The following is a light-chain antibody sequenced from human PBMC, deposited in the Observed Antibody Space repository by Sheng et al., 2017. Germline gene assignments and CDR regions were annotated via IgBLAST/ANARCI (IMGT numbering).Light chain of an antibody. V-gene: IGLV2-14*01. J-gene: IGLJ1*01. Sequence: QSALTQPASVSGSPGQSITISCTGTSSDVGGYSYVSWYQQHPGKAPKLMIHDVSNRPSGVSNRFSGSKSGNTASLTISGLQAEDEADYYCSSFTGSSAYVFGTGTEVTVL. CDR2: DVS. CDR3: SSFTGSSAYV. CDR1: SSDVGGYSY.